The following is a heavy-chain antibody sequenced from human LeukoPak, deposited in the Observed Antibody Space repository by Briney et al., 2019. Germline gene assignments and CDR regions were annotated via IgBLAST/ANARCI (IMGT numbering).Heavy chain of an antibody. CDR1: GFTFSSYA. Sequence: PGGSLRLSCAASGFTFSSYAMSWVRQAPGKGLEWVSAISSSGGSTYYADSVKGRFTISRDNSKNTLYLQLNSLRSEDTAVYYCAKVKGSEGYCSITSCLADYWGQGTLATVSS. J-gene: IGHJ4*02. V-gene: IGHV3-23*01. D-gene: IGHD2-2*01. CDR3: AKVKGSEGYCSITSCLADY. CDR2: ISSSGGST.